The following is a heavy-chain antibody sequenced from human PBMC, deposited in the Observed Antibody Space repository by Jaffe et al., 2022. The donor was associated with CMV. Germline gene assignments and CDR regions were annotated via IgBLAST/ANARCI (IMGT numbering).Heavy chain of an antibody. CDR1: GFTFSSYA. J-gene: IGHJ3*02. D-gene: IGHD2-2*01. Sequence: EVQLVESGGGLVQPGGSLRLSCSASGFTFSSYAMHWVRQAPGKGLEYVSAISSNGGSTYYADSVKGRFTISRDNSKNTLYLQMSSLRAEDTAVYYCVKVCSSTSCSFSGGAFDIWGQGTMVTVSS. CDR3: VKVCSSTSCSFSGGAFDI. V-gene: IGHV3-64D*06. CDR2: ISSNGGST.